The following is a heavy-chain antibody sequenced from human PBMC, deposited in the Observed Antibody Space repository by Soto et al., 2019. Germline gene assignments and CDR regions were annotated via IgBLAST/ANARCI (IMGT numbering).Heavy chain of an antibody. CDR3: ARDRGYGEFDY. D-gene: IGHD6-13*01. CDR1: GFTVRSNY. Sequence: EVQLVESGGGLVQPGGSLRLSCAASGFTVRSNYMNWVRQAPGRGLEWVSVIYSGGTTYYADSVKGRFTITRHNSKDTLFLQMNSLRAEDTAVDYCARDRGYGEFDYWGQGTLVTVSS. CDR2: IYSGGTT. V-gene: IGHV3-53*04. J-gene: IGHJ4*02.